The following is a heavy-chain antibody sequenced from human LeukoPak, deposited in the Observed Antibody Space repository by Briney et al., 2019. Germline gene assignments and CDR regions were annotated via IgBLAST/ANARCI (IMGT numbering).Heavy chain of an antibody. Sequence: GASVKVSCKASGYTFTDYYIHWMQQAPGKGPEWMGRVDPEDGKATYAEKFQGRVTITADTSIDTAYMELSSLRSEDTAVYYCATHSTYSRFDPWGQGTLVTVSS. J-gene: IGHJ5*02. D-gene: IGHD2-21*01. CDR1: GYTFTDYY. CDR2: VDPEDGKA. V-gene: IGHV1-69-2*01. CDR3: ATHSTYSRFDP.